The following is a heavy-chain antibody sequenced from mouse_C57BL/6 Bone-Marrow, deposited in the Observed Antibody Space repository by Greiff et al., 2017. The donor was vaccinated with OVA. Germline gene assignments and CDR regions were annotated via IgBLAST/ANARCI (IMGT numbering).Heavy chain of an antibody. CDR3: ARRYYGSSYWYFDV. Sequence: QVQLKPPGAELVKPGASVKMSCKASGYTFTSYWITWVKQRPGQGLEWIGDIYPGSGSTNYNEKFKSKATLTVDTSSSTAYMQLSSLTSEDSAVYYCARRYYGSSYWYFDVWGTGTTVTVSS. V-gene: IGHV1-55*01. J-gene: IGHJ1*03. CDR2: IYPGSGST. D-gene: IGHD1-1*01. CDR1: GYTFTSYW.